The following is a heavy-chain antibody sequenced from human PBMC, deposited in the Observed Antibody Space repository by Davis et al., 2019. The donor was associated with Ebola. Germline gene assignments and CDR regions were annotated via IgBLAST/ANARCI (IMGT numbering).Heavy chain of an antibody. CDR1: GYTFTSYA. CDR3: VRDLRGWGDFDY. J-gene: IGHJ4*02. Sequence: ASVKVSCKASGYTFTSYAMNWVRQAPGQGLEWMGIINPSGGTTTYAQKFQGRVTMTRDTSTNTLYMELSSLTSGDTAVYYCVRDLRGWGDFDYWGQGTLVTVPS. V-gene: IGHV1-46*01. CDR2: INPSGGTT. D-gene: IGHD3-10*01.